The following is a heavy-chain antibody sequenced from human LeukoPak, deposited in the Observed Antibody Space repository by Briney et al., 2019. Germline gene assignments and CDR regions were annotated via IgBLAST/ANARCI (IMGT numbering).Heavy chain of an antibody. J-gene: IGHJ4*02. D-gene: IGHD3-16*02. V-gene: IGHV4-39*01. CDR2: IYYSGST. CDR1: GGSISSSSYS. CDR3: ARHVADYDYVWGSYRPYYFDY. Sequence: SETLPLTCTVSGGSISSSSYSWGWIRQPPGKGLEWIGSIYYSGSTYYNPSLKSRVTISVDTSKNQFSLKLSSVTAADTAVYYCARHVADYDYVWGSYRPYYFDYWGQGTLVTVSS.